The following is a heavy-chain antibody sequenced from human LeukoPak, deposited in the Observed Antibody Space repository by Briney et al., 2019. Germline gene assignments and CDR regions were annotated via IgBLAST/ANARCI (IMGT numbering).Heavy chain of an antibody. Sequence: VASVKVSCKASGGTFSSYAISWVRQAPGQGLEWMGRIIPILGIANYAQKFQGRVTITADKSTSTAYMELSSLRSEDTAVYYCARVRGSYEPHYYYYYGMDVWGQGTTVTVSS. J-gene: IGHJ6*02. CDR1: GGTFSSYA. V-gene: IGHV1-69*04. CDR2: IIPILGIA. D-gene: IGHD1-26*01. CDR3: ARVRGSYEPHYYYYYGMDV.